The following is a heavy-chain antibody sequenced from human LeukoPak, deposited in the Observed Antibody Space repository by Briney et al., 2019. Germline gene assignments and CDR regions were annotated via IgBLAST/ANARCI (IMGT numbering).Heavy chain of an antibody. CDR3: ARTIAQYSNSWLYFYYGLDV. CDR2: ISGGSEDT. D-gene: IGHD6-13*01. CDR1: GFTFSSYT. Sequence: PGGSLRLSCVGSGFTFSSYTMNWVRQAPGKGLEWVSSISGGSEDTYYADSVKGRFTISRDNSKTTLYLQMNSLRAEDTAVYYCARTIAQYSNSWLYFYYGLDVWGQGTTVTVSS. V-gene: IGHV3-23*01. J-gene: IGHJ6*02.